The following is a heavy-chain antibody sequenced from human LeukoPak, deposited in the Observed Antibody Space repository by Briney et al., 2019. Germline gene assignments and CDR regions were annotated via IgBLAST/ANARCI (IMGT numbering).Heavy chain of an antibody. V-gene: IGHV1-8*03. Sequence: ASVKVSCKASGYTFTSYDINWVRQATGQGLEWMGWMNPNSGNTGYAQKFQGRVTITRNTSISTAYMELRSLRSEDTAVYYCARGCLWFGELPDYWGQGTLVTVSS. D-gene: IGHD3-10*01. CDR1: GYTFTSYD. CDR3: ARGCLWFGELPDY. J-gene: IGHJ4*02. CDR2: MNPNSGNT.